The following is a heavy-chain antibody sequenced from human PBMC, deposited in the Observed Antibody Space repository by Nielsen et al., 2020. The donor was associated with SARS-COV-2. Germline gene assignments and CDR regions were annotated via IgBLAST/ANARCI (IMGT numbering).Heavy chain of an antibody. D-gene: IGHD6-13*01. CDR1: GGSISSYY. Sequence: GSLRLSCTVSGGSISSYYWSWIRQPPGKGLEWIGYIYYSGSTYYNPSLKSRVTISVDTSKNQFSLKLSSVTAADTAVYYCARDQAAAGMWYFDYWGQGTQVTVSS. V-gene: IGHV4-59*12. CDR2: IYYSGST. CDR3: ARDQAAAGMWYFDY. J-gene: IGHJ4*02.